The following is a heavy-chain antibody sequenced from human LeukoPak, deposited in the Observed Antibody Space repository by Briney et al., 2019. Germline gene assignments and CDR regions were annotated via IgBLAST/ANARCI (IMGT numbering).Heavy chain of an antibody. J-gene: IGHJ3*01. CDR3: AKDLIGGYCSSTSCYIA. V-gene: IGHV3-23*01. D-gene: IGHD2-2*02. CDR1: GFTFSSYA. Sequence: GGSLRLSCAASGFTFSSYAMSWVRQAPGKGLEWVSAISGSGGSTYYADSVKGRFTISRDNFKNTLYLQMNSLRAEDTAVYYCAKDLIGGYCSSTSCYIAWGQGTMVTVSS. CDR2: ISGSGGST.